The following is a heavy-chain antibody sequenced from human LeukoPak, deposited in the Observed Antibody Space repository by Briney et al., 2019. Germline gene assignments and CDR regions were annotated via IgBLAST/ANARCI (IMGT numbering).Heavy chain of an antibody. CDR2: IYYSGST. CDR3: ERGGEGDYDY. CDR1: GGSISSSSYY. V-gene: IGHV4-61*05. D-gene: IGHD4-17*01. Sequence: SETLSLTCTVSGGSISSSSYYWGWIRQPPGKGLEWIGYIYYSGSTNYNPSLKSRVTIPVDTSKNQFSLKLSSVTAADTAVYYCERGGEGDYDYWGQGTLVTVSS. J-gene: IGHJ4*02.